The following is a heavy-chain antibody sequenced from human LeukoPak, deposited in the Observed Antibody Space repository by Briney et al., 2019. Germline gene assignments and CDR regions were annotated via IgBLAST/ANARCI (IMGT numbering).Heavy chain of an antibody. D-gene: IGHD6-13*01. CDR2: TNPNSGGT. CDR1: GYTFTNYG. CDR3: AREFGAGIAAAGMGAAFDI. J-gene: IGHJ3*02. Sequence: ASVKVSCKASGYTFTNYGISWVRQAPGQGLEWMGWTNPNSGGTNYAQKFQGWVTMTRDTSISTAYMELSRLRSDDTAVYYCAREFGAGIAAAGMGAAFDIWGQGTMVTVSS. V-gene: IGHV1-2*04.